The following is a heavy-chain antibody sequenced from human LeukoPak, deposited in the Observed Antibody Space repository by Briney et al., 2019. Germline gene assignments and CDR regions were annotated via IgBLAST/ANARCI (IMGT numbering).Heavy chain of an antibody. CDR2: IIPIFGTA. CDR3: ASSGIAAGGVFDI. Sequence: GSSVKVSCKASGGTFSSYAISWVRQAPGQGLEWMGGIIPIFGTANYAQKFQGRVTITADESTSTAYMELSSLRSEDTAVYYCASSGIAAGGVFDIWGQGKMVTVSS. V-gene: IGHV1-69*01. J-gene: IGHJ3*02. D-gene: IGHD6-13*01. CDR1: GGTFSSYA.